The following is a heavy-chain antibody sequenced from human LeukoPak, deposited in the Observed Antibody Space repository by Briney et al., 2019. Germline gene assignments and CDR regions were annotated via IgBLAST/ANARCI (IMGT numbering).Heavy chain of an antibody. CDR1: GGSISRYY. V-gene: IGHV4-4*07. Sequence: PSETLSLTCTVSGGSISRYYWSWIRQPAGKGLDWIGRIYTIGSTNYNPSLKSRVTMSVDTSKNQFSLKLSSVTAADTAVYYCARSLNIERYYFDYWGQGTLVTVSS. CDR3: ARSLNIERYYFDY. CDR2: IYTIGST. D-gene: IGHD1-1*01. J-gene: IGHJ4*02.